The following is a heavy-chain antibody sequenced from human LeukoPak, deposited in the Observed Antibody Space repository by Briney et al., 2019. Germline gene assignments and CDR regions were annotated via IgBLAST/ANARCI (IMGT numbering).Heavy chain of an antibody. Sequence: PGGSLSLSCAASGFTFSSYGTHWVRQAPGKGLEWVAVISYDGSNKYYADSVKGRFTISRDNSKNTLYVQMNSLRAEDTAVYYCARDPDYGSGSSNFDYWGQGTLVTVSS. CDR2: ISYDGSNK. V-gene: IGHV3-30*03. CDR1: GFTFSSYG. CDR3: ARDPDYGSGSSNFDY. J-gene: IGHJ4*02. D-gene: IGHD3-10*01.